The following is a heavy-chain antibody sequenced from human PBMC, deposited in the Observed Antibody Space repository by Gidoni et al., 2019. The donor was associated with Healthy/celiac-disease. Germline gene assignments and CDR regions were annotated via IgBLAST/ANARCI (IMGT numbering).Heavy chain of an antibody. CDR1: GGTLSSYA. D-gene: IGHD3-10*01. J-gene: IGHJ6*02. CDR3: AIGVDLGGMDV. CDR2: IIPIFGTA. V-gene: IGHV1-69*01. Sequence: QVQLVQSGAEVKKPGSSVNVSCKASGGTLSSYAISWVRQAPGQGLAWMGGIIPIFGTANSAQKYQGRGTITADESTSTAYMERSSLRSEDTAVYYCAIGVDLGGMDVWGQGTTVTVSS.